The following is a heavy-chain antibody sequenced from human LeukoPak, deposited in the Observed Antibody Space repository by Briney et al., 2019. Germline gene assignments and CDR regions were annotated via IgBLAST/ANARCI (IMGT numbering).Heavy chain of an antibody. CDR3: ARGRDYISSVWFDP. D-gene: IGHD6-6*01. CDR1: GYTFTGYY. CDR2: INPNSGGT. Sequence: ASVKVSCKASGYTFTGYYMHWVRQAPGQGLEWMGWINPNSGGTNYAQKFQGRVTMTRDTSISTAYMELSRLRSDDTAVYYCARGRDYISSVWFDPWGQGTLVTVSS. V-gene: IGHV1-2*02. J-gene: IGHJ5*02.